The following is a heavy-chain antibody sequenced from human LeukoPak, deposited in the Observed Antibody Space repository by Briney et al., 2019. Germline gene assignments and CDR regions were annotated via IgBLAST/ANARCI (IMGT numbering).Heavy chain of an antibody. Sequence: GGSLRLSCTASGFPFSSYAMIWVRQAPGKGLEWVSAISGSGAGTHYADSVRGRFTISRDNSNNTVYLLMNGLRAEDTATYYCARGPMVGWYSAYWRQGTLITVSS. D-gene: IGHD6-19*01. CDR2: ISGSGAGT. J-gene: IGHJ4*02. CDR1: GFPFSSYA. CDR3: ARGPMVGWYSAY. V-gene: IGHV3-23*01.